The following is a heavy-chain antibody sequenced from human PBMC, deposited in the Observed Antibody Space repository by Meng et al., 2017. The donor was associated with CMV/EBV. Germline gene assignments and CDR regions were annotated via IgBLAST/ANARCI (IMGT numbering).Heavy chain of an antibody. CDR3: ARGWNRRPRITIFGVVIGGVWFDP. Sequence: GGSLRLSCAASGFTFSDYYMSWIRQAPGKGLEWVSYISSSGSTIYYADSVTGRFTISRDNAKNSLYLQMNSLRAEDMAVYYCARGWNRRPRITIFGVVIGGVWFDPWGQGTLVTVSS. CDR2: ISSSGSTI. J-gene: IGHJ5*02. D-gene: IGHD3-3*01. V-gene: IGHV3-11*01. CDR1: GFTFSDYY.